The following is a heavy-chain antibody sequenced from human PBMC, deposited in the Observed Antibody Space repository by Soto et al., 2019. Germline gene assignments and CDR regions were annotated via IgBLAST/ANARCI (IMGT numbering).Heavy chain of an antibody. J-gene: IGHJ6*04. Sequence: ASVKVSCKASGYTFTGYYMHWVRQAPGQGLEWMGWINPNSGGTNYAQKFQGWVTMTRDTSISTAYMELSRLRSDDTAVYYCARGWELLGGDYCYYGMDVWGKGTTVTVSS. CDR3: ARGWELLGGDYCYYGMDV. V-gene: IGHV1-2*04. D-gene: IGHD1-26*01. CDR2: INPNSGGT. CDR1: GYTFTGYY.